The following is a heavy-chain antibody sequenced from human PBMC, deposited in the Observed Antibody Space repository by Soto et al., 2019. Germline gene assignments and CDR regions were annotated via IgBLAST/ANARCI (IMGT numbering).Heavy chain of an antibody. CDR3: ARAPYSSSLVFGP. D-gene: IGHD6-6*01. V-gene: IGHV4-59*01. Sequence: PSETLSLTCTVSGGSISSYYWSWIRQPPGKGLEWIGYIYYSGSTNYNPSLKSRVTISVDTSKNQFSLKLSSVTAAVTAVYYCARAPYSSSLVFGPWGQGTLVTVSS. CDR1: GGSISSYY. J-gene: IGHJ5*02. CDR2: IYYSGST.